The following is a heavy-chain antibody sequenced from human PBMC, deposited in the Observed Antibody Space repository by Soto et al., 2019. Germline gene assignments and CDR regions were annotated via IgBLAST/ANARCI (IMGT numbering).Heavy chain of an antibody. CDR2: ISAYTFNT. V-gene: IGHV1-18*01. D-gene: IGHD3-3*01. CDR1: GYTFSSYA. Sequence: ASVKVSCKAFGYTFSSYAINWVRQAPGQGLEWMGRISAYTFNTDYAQKFQGRVTMTADTSTTTAYLELRSLRSEDTAVYYCARGGITIFGVVIIRNYYYYYMDVWGKGTTVTVSS. J-gene: IGHJ6*03. CDR3: ARGGITIFGVVIIRNYYYYYMDV.